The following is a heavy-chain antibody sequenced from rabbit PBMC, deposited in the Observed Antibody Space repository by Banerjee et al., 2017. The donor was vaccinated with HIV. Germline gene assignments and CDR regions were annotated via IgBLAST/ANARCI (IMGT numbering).Heavy chain of an antibody. J-gene: IGHJ6*01. CDR3: ARDLDYVIGWNFGW. V-gene: IGHV1S40*01. CDR1: GVSFSISSY. CDR2: IYVGSDNT. Sequence: QSLEESGGGLVKPGASLTLTCTASGVSFSISSYMCWVRQAPGKGLEWIACIYVGSDNTYYASWAKGRFTFSKTSSTTVTLQMTSLTAADTATYFCARDLDYVIGWNFGWWGPGTLVTVS. D-gene: IGHD4-1*01.